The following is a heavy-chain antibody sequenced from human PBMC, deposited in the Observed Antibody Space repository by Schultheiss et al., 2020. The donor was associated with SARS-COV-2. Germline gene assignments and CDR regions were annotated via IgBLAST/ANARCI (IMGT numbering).Heavy chain of an antibody. D-gene: IGHD3-16*01. CDR3: ARAAGLRRHDYVYVI. V-gene: IGHV4-4*02. Sequence: SETLSLTCAVSGGSISSSNWWSWVRQPPGKGLEWIGEIYHSGSTNYNPSLKSRVTISVDKSKNQFSLMLSSVTAADTAVYYCARAAGLRRHDYVYVIWGQGTMVTVSS. J-gene: IGHJ3*02. CDR2: IYHSGST. CDR1: GGSISSSNW.